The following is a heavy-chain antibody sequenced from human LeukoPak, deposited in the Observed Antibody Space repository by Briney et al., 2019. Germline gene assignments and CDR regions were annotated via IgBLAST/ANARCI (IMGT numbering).Heavy chain of an antibody. V-gene: IGHV4-39*01. J-gene: IGHJ2*01. D-gene: IGHD3-3*01. CDR2: IYYSGST. CDR3: ASTSITIFGVVINWYFDL. CDR1: GFTFSSYA. Sequence: GSLRLSCAASGFTFSSYAMSWVRQPPGKGLEWIGSIYYSGSTYYNPSLKSRVTISVDTSKNQFSLKLSSVTAADTAVYYCASTSITIFGVVINWYFDLWGRGTLVTVSS.